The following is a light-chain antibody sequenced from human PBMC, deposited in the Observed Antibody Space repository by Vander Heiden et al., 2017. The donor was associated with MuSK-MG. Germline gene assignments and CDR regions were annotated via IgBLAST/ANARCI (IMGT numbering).Light chain of an antibody. CDR2: DVS. CDR3: NSYTSSSVV. Sequence: QSALPHPASVSGSPGQSLTISCTAARSDVGGYNYVSWFQQHPGKAPMLMIYDVSNRPSGVSNRFSGSKSGTTVSLTISGLQAEDEADYYCNSYTSSSVVFGGGTKLTVL. V-gene: IGLV2-14*01. J-gene: IGLJ2*01. CDR1: RSDVGGYNY.